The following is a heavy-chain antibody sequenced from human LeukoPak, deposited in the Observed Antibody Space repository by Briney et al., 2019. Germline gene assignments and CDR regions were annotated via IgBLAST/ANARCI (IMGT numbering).Heavy chain of an antibody. J-gene: IGHJ3*02. Sequence: PSETLSLTCTVSGGSISTYYWSWIRQPPGKGLEWIGYIYYSGSTKYNPPLKSRVTISVDTSKNQFSLKLSSVTAADTAVYYCATHRYSEWSRAFDIWGQGTMVTVSS. CDR1: GGSISTYY. CDR2: IYYSGST. CDR3: ATHRYSEWSRAFDI. V-gene: IGHV4-59*08. D-gene: IGHD3-3*01.